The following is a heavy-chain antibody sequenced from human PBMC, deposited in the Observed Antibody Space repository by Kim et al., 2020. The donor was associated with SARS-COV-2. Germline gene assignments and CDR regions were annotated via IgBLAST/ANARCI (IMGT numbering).Heavy chain of an antibody. Sequence: GGSLRLSCAASGFTFSSYEMNWVRQAPGKGLEWVSYISSSGSTIYYADSVKGRFTISRDNAKNSLYLQMNSLRAEDTAVYYCARDLYGDYVLYYYYGMDVWGQGTTVTVSS. CDR2: ISSSGSTI. CDR3: ARDLYGDYVLYYYYGMDV. CDR1: GFTFSSYE. D-gene: IGHD4-17*01. J-gene: IGHJ6*02. V-gene: IGHV3-48*03.